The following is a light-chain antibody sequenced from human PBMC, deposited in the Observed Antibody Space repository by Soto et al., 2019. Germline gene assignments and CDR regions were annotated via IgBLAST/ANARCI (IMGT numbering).Light chain of an antibody. CDR1: QSVSRSY. CDR2: SAS. V-gene: IGKV3-20*01. J-gene: IGKJ1*01. Sequence: EIVLTQSPGTLSLSPGERATLSCRASQSVSRSYLAWYQQKVGQAPRLLIYSASSRTAGTPHRFSGSGTGTDFTLTISRLEPEEFAVEYSQQYDSSPGTFGQGTKVEVK. CDR3: QQYDSSPGT.